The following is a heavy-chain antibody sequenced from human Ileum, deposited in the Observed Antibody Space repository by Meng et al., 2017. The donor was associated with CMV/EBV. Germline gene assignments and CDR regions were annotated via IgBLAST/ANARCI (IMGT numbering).Heavy chain of an antibody. CDR2: IYSGGST. V-gene: IGHV3-53*01. CDR1: GFTASSNY. CDR3: VKEAYSTWELLGN. J-gene: IGHJ4*02. Sequence: GGSLRLSCAASGFTASSNYMSWVRQAPGKGLEWVSVIYSGGSTYYADSVKGRFTISRDNSKDTLFLQMNSLRGEDTAVYYCVKEAYSTWELLGNWGQGTLVT. D-gene: IGHD1-26*01.